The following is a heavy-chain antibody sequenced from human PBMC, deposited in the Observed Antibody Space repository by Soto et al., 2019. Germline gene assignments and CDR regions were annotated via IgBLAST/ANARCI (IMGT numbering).Heavy chain of an antibody. J-gene: IGHJ4*02. CDR1: GFTFSSYA. V-gene: IGHV3-30-3*01. D-gene: IGHD3-22*01. CDR2: ISYDGSNK. CDR3: ARGLYYYDSSGYYPIDY. Sequence: RRLSCAASGFTFSSYAMHWVRQAPGKGLEWVAVISYDGSNKYYADSVKGRFTISRDNSKNTLYLQMNSLRAEDTAVYYCARGLYYYDSSGYYPIDYWGQGTLVTVSS.